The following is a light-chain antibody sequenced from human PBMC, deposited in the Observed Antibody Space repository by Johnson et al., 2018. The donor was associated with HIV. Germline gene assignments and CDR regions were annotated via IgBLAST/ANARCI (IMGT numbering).Light chain of an antibody. V-gene: IGLV1-51*02. J-gene: IGLJ1*01. Sequence: QSVLTQPPSVSAAPGQKVIISCSGSSSNIGKNYVSWYQQLPGTAPKLLIYENNKRPSGIPDRVSGSKSGTSATLGITGLQPGDEADYYCGSWDSSLSSHYVFGTGTKVTVL. CDR1: SSNIGKNY. CDR3: GSWDSSLSSHYV. CDR2: ENN.